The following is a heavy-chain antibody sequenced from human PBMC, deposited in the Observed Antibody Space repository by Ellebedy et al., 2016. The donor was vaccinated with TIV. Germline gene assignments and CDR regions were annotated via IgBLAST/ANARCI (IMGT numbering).Heavy chain of an antibody. CDR1: GGSISSYY. CDR3: ARGAMVSGYFDY. D-gene: IGHD5-18*01. CDR2: IFYSGST. Sequence: SETLSLTCTVSGGSISSYYWSWIRQHPGKGLEWIGYIFYSGSTYYNPSLQSRVTISVATSKNQFSLKLSSVTAADTAVYYCARGAMVSGYFDYWGQGTLVTVSS. J-gene: IGHJ4*02. V-gene: IGHV4-59*06.